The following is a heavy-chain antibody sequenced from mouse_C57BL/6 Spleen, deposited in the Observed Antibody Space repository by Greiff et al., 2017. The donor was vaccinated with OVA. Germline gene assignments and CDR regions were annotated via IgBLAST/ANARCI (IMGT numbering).Heavy chain of an antibody. Sequence: QVQLQQSGAELVKPGASVKLSCKASGYTFTSYWMQWVKQRPGQGLEWIGEIDPSDSYTNYNQKFKGKATLTVDTSSSTAYMQLSSLTSEDSAVYYCARLAQATLPAYWGQGTLVTVSA. CDR3: ARLAQATLPAY. D-gene: IGHD3-2*02. V-gene: IGHV1-50*01. J-gene: IGHJ3*01. CDR1: GYTFTSYW. CDR2: IDPSDSYT.